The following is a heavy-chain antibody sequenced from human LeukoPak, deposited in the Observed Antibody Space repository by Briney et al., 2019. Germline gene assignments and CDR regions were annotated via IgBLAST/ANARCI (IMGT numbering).Heavy chain of an antibody. CDR3: SRDATYFYDRSGYYYPYDAFDI. Sequence: PSETLSLTCTVSGGSITSDSYYGSWIRQHPGKGLEWIGYIYYTGATDYSPPLKSRVIISLDTSKNQFSLNLSSVTAADTAVYYCSRDATYFYDRSGYYYPYDAFDIWGQGTMVTVSS. V-gene: IGHV4-31*03. CDR1: GGSITSDSYY. J-gene: IGHJ3*02. D-gene: IGHD3-22*01. CDR2: IYYTGAT.